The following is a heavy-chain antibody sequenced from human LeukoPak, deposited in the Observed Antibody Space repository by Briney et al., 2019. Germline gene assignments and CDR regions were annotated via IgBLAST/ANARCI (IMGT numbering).Heavy chain of an antibody. Sequence: GGSLRLSCAASGFTFSDYGMSWVRQAPGKGLEWISSISSTGGTTYYADSVKGRFTISRENSKNRLYLQMNSLRAEDTAVYYCARAEGYGGELDSWGQGTLVTVSS. J-gene: IGHJ4*02. CDR1: GFTFSDYG. CDR2: ISSTGGTT. V-gene: IGHV3-23*01. D-gene: IGHD4-23*01. CDR3: ARAEGYGGELDS.